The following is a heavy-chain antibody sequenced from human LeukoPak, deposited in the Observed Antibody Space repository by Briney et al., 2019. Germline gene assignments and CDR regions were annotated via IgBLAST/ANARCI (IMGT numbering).Heavy chain of an antibody. Sequence: GGSLRLSCAASGFTFSSYSMNWVRQAPGKGLEWVSSISSSSSYIYYADSVKGRFTISRDDAKNSLYLQMNSLRAEDTAVYYCARVDGTRYAYWGQGTLLTVSS. CDR3: ARVDGTRYAY. D-gene: IGHD1-1*01. CDR1: GFTFSSYS. J-gene: IGHJ4*02. V-gene: IGHV3-21*01. CDR2: ISSSSSYI.